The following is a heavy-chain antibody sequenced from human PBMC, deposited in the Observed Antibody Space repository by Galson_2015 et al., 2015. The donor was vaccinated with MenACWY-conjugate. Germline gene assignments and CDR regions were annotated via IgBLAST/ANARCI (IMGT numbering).Heavy chain of an antibody. J-gene: IGHJ6*02. D-gene: IGHD2-2*01. V-gene: IGHV6-1*01. CDR1: GDSVSSNSAA. CDR2: TYYRSKWYN. Sequence: CAISGDSVSSNSAAWNWIRQSPSRGLEWLGRTYYRSKWYNDYAVSVKSRITINPDTSKNQFSLQLNSVTPEDTAVYYCARDLGTNNEYCSSTSCYAVGGYYYYGMDVWGQGTTVTVPS. CDR3: ARDLGTNNEYCSSTSCYAVGGYYYYGMDV.